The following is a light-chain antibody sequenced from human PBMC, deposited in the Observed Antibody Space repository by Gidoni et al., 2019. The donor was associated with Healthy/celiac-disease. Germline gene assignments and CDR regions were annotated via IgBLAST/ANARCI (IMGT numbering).Light chain of an antibody. Sequence: DMVMTQSTLSLPVTPGEPASISCRSSQSLLHSNGYNYLDWYLQKPGQSPQLLIYLGSNRASGVPDRFSGRGSGTDFTLKISRVEAEDVGVYYCMQALQTPLTFXGXTKVEIK. V-gene: IGKV2-28*01. J-gene: IGKJ4*01. CDR3: MQALQTPLT. CDR2: LGS. CDR1: QSLLHSNGYNY.